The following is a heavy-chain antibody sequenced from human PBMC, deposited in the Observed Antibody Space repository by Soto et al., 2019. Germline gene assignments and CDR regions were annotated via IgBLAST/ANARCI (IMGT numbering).Heavy chain of an antibody. J-gene: IGHJ6*02. Sequence: QPGGSLRLSCAASGFTVSSNYMSWVRQAPGKGLEWVSVIYSGGSTYYADSVKGRFTISRDNSKNTLYLQMNSLRAEDTAVYYCAREVVSDFGRPRYYGMDVWGQGTTVTVSS. CDR3: AREVVSDFGRPRYYGMDV. CDR2: IYSGGST. V-gene: IGHV3-53*01. CDR1: GFTVSSNY. D-gene: IGHD2-15*01.